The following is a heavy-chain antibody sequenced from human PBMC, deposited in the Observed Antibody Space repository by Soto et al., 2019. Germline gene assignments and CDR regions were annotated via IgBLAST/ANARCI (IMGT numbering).Heavy chain of an antibody. CDR1: GFSFGGSA. V-gene: IGHV3-23*01. CDR2: VSGSGGST. J-gene: IGHJ5*02. CDR3: AKDREWLVSPAINHWFDP. D-gene: IGHD6-19*01. Sequence: PGGSLRLSCAASGFSFGGSAMSWVRQAPGKGLEWVSAVSGSGGSTYYADSVKGRFTISRDNSKNTLYLQMNSLRAEDTAIYYCAKDREWLVSPAINHWFDPWGQGTLVTVSS.